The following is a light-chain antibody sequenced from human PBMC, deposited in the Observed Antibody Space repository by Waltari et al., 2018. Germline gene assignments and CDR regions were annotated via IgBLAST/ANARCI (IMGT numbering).Light chain of an antibody. CDR2: DAS. CDR1: KSVSSNF. V-gene: IGKV3-20*01. Sequence: EIVLTQSPGALSLSPGERATLSCRASKSVSSNFFAWYQQRPGQAPRLLTLDASTSATSIPIMFSVIVSVTDITLTIRRLEPEDFAVYYCQAYGSSPKVTFVRVTKVEIK. J-gene: IGKJ4*01. CDR3: QAYGSSPKVT.